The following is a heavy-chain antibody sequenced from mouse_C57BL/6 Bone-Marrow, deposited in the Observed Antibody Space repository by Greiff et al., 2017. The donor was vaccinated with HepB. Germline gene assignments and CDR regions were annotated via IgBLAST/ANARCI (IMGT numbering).Heavy chain of an antibody. CDR2: IDPSDSET. J-gene: IGHJ4*01. V-gene: IGHV1-52*01. D-gene: IGHD3-2*02. CDR1: GYTFTSYW. CDR3: AGRLAQRGGAVDY. Sequence: VQLQQPGAELVRPGSSVKLSCKASGYTFTSYWMHWVKQRPIQGLEWIGNIDPSDSETHYNQKFKDKATLTVDKSSSTAYMQLSSLTSEDSAVYYCAGRLAQRGGAVDYWGQGTSVTVSS.